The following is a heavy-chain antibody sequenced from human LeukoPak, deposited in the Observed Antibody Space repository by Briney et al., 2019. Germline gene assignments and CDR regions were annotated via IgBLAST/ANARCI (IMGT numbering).Heavy chain of an antibody. Sequence: PSETLSLTCTVSGGSISSYYWSWIRQPAGKGLEWIGRIYTSGSTNYNPSLKSRVTISVDKSKNQFSLKLSSVTAADTAVYYCARERGGSGWSAYYYYMDVWGKGTTVTVSS. V-gene: IGHV4-4*07. CDR2: IYTSGST. J-gene: IGHJ6*03. CDR1: GGSISSYY. CDR3: ARERGGSGWSAYYYYMDV. D-gene: IGHD6-19*01.